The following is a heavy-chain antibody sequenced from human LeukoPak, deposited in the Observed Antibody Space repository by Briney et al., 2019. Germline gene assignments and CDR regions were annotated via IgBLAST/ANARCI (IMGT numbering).Heavy chain of an antibody. CDR3: ARERFYYFDY. D-gene: IGHD3-3*01. J-gene: IGHJ4*02. Sequence: PSQTLSLTCSVSGGSISSGGYYWSWVRQSPEEGLEWIGYIYHGGSTSYNPSHKSRVTMSVDRSKNQFSLKVISVTAADTAVYYCARERFYYFDYWGQGTLVTVSS. CDR1: GGSISSGGYY. CDR2: IYHGGST. V-gene: IGHV4-30-2*06.